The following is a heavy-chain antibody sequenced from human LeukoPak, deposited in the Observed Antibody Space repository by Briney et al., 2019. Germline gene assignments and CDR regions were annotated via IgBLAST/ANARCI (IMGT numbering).Heavy chain of an antibody. J-gene: IGHJ4*02. CDR2: ISVSGGST. Sequence: GGSLRLSCAASGFTFSSYAMSGVRQAPGGGLEWVSAISVSGGSTYYADSVKGRFTISRDNSKNTLYLQMNSLRAEDTAVYYCAKAVPYYYGSRHFDYWGQGTLVTVSS. CDR1: GFTFSSYA. CDR3: AKAVPYYYGSRHFDY. D-gene: IGHD3-10*01. V-gene: IGHV3-23*01.